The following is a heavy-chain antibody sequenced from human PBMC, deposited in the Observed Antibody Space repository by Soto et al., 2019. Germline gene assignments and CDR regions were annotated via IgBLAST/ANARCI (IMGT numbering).Heavy chain of an antibody. V-gene: IGHV3-23*01. J-gene: IGHJ6*02. CDR3: AKDRVPAATEPYYGMDV. Sequence: PGGSLRLSCAASGFTFSSYAMSWVRQAPGKGLEWVSAISGSGGNKYYADSVKGRFTISRDDSKNTLYLQMNSLRAEDTAVYYCAKDRVPAATEPYYGMDVWGQGPTVTVSS. CDR2: ISGSGGNK. D-gene: IGHD2-2*01. CDR1: GFTFSSYA.